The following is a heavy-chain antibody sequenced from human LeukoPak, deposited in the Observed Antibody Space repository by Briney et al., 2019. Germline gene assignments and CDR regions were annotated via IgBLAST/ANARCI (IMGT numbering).Heavy chain of an antibody. CDR3: VGGRMTDAFDI. V-gene: IGHV4-38-2*02. CDR1: GYSISSGYY. CDR2: IYHSGST. J-gene: IGHJ3*02. Sequence: PSETLSLTCTVSGYSISSGYYWGWIRQPPGKGLEWIGSIYHSGSTYYNPSLKSRVTISVDTSKNQFSLKLSSVTAADTAVYYCVGGRMTDAFDIWGQGTMATVSS. D-gene: IGHD2-15*01.